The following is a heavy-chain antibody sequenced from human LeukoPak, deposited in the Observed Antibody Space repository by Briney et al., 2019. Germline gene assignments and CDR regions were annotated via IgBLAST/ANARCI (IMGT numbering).Heavy chain of an antibody. V-gene: IGHV3-7*01. CDR3: ATYSILNAREFRY. CDR1: GFTFSNSW. Sequence: GGSLRLSCAGSGFTFSNSWMGWVRQAPGKGLEWVANVQHIGGETYYVDSVKGRFTSSRDNAKNSVYLQMNSLGADDTAVYYCATYSILNAREFRYWGQGTLVTVSS. J-gene: IGHJ1*01. D-gene: IGHD4-11*01. CDR2: VQHIGGET.